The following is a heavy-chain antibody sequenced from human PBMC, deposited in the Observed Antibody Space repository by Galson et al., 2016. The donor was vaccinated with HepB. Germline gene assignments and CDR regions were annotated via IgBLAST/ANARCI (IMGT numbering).Heavy chain of an antibody. CDR3: ARDVQYRFDP. V-gene: IGHV1-18*01. Sequence: SVKVSCKASGYTFTTSGISWVRQAPGQGLEWMGWIRTYSGNTKYAQKLQGGLTLTTDSSTTTAYMELRSLRFDDTALYYCARDVQYRFDPWGQGTLVTVSS. J-gene: IGHJ5*02. CDR2: IRTYSGNT. D-gene: IGHD2/OR15-2a*01. CDR1: GYTFTTSG.